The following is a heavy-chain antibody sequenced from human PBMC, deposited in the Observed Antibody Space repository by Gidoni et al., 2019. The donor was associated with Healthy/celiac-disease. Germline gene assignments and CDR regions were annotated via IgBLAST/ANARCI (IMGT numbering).Heavy chain of an antibody. J-gene: IGHJ6*02. Sequence: EVQLVESGGGLVKPGGSLRLSCAASGFTFSSYSMNWVRQATGKGLEWVSSISSSSSYIYYADSVKGRFTISRDNAKNSLYLQMNSLIAEDTSVYYCARDTYSSGWYRSYYYYYGMDVWGQGTTVTVSS. D-gene: IGHD6-19*01. V-gene: IGHV3-21*01. CDR3: ARDTYSSGWYRSYYYYYGMDV. CDR2: ISSSSSYI. CDR1: GFTFSSYS.